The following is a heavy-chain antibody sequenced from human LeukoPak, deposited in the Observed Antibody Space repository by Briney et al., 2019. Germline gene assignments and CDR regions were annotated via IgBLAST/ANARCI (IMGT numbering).Heavy chain of an antibody. CDR2: ISAYNGNT. D-gene: IGHD5-24*01. V-gene: IGHV1-18*01. J-gene: IGHJ4*02. Sequence: ASVKASCTASGYTFTSYGISWVRQAPGQGLEWVGWISAYNGNTNYAQKLQGRVTMTTDTSTSTAYMELRSLRSDDTAVYYCARMLEMATIRYFDYWGQGTLVTVSS. CDR3: ARMLEMATIRYFDY. CDR1: GYTFTSYG.